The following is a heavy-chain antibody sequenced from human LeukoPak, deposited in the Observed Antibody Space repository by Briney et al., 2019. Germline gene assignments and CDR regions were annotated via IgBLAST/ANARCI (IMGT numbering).Heavy chain of an antibody. Sequence: GGSLRLSCAASGFTFSSYEMNWVRQAPGKGLKWVSYISSSGSTIYYADSVKGRFTISRDNAKNSLYLQMNSLRAEDTAVYYCAREVGAFDYWGQGTLVTVSS. CDR2: ISSSGSTI. D-gene: IGHD1-26*01. V-gene: IGHV3-48*03. CDR3: AREVGAFDY. J-gene: IGHJ4*02. CDR1: GFTFSSYE.